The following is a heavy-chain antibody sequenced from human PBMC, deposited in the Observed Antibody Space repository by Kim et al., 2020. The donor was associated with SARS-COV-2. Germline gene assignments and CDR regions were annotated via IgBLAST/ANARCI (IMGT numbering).Heavy chain of an antibody. J-gene: IGHJ4*02. CDR1: GFALRSFA. CDR3: ARERDASLAHWDFDY. Sequence: GRSLRLSCTASGFALRSFAIHWVRQTPGKGLEWVAVISYDAKHKYCVESVKDRFTISRDNSKDTVYLQMNSLRTEDSAVYFCARERDASLAHWDFDYWGQGAMVTVSS. V-gene: IGHV3-30*04. D-gene: IGHD3-3*02. CDR2: ISYDAKHK.